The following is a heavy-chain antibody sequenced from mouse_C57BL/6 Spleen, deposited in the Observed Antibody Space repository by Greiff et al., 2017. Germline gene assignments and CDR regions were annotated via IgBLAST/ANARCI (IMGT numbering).Heavy chain of an antibody. D-gene: IGHD1-1*01. J-gene: IGHJ2*01. CDR2: IYPSDSET. CDR3: ARERDYYGSSYDFDY. V-gene: IGHV1-61*01. Sequence: QVQLQQPGAELVRPGSSVKLSCKASGYTFTSYWMDWVKQRPGQGLEWIGNIYPSDSETHYNQKFKDKATLTVDKSSSTAYMQLSSLTSEDSAVYYCARERDYYGSSYDFDYWGQGTTLTVSS. CDR1: GYTFTSYW.